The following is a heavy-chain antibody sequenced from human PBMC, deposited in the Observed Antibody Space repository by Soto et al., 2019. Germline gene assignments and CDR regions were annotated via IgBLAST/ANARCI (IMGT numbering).Heavy chain of an antibody. J-gene: IGHJ6*02. D-gene: IGHD3-3*01. Sequence: GGSLRLSCAASGFTFSSYGMHWVRQAPGKGLEWVAVISYDGSNKYYADSVKGRFTISRDNSKNTLYLQMNSLRAEDTAVYYCAKEDLEWLLWYYYGMDVWGQGTTVTVSS. V-gene: IGHV3-30*18. CDR1: GFTFSSYG. CDR2: ISYDGSNK. CDR3: AKEDLEWLLWYYYGMDV.